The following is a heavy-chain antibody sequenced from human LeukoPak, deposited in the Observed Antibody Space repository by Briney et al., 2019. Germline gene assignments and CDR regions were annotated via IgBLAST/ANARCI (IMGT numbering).Heavy chain of an antibody. CDR3: AKTKPPYSSGNDY. CDR1: GFTFSSYA. Sequence: GGSLRLSWAAAGFTFSSYAMSWVRQAPGKGLELVSAISGSGGSTYYAHSVKGRFTISRDNSKNTLYLQMNSLRAEDTAVYYCAKTKPPYSSGNDYGGQGTLVTVSS. D-gene: IGHD6-19*01. CDR2: ISGSGGST. V-gene: IGHV3-23*01. J-gene: IGHJ4*02.